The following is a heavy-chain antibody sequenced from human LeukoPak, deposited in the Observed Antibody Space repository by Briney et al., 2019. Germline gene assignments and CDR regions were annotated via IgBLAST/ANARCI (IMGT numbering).Heavy chain of an antibody. J-gene: IGHJ4*02. D-gene: IGHD3-10*01. CDR2: ISGSGGST. CDR1: GFTFSSYA. V-gene: IGHV3-23*01. CDR3: ANGESFYYASGGGY. Sequence: GGSLRLSCAASGFTFSSYAMSWVRQAPGKGLEWVSAISGSGGSTYYADSVKGRFTISRDNAKNSLYLQMNSLTTEDTAFYYCANGESFYYASGGGYWGQGTLVTVSS.